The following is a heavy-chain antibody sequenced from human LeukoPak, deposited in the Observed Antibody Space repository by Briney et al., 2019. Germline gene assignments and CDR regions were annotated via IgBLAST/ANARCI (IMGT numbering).Heavy chain of an antibody. CDR1: GFTSSDYT. D-gene: IGHD2-2*01. CDR2: ISVSDDST. J-gene: IGHJ4*02. Sequence: GGSLRLSCAASGFTSSDYTMNWVRQSPGKGLEWVSGISVSDDSTYYADSVKGRFTISRGKSNNMLHLQMNSLRAEDTAVYYCARDRYCVSTNCPYDCWGQGTPVTVSS. CDR3: ARDRYCVSTNCPYDC. V-gene: IGHV3-23*01.